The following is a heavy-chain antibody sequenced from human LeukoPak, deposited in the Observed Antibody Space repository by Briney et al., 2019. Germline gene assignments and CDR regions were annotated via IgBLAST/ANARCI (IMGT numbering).Heavy chain of an antibody. J-gene: IGHJ3*02. Sequence: SETLSLTCTVSGGSISSGGYSWSWIRQPPGKGLEWIGYIYHSGSTYYNPSLKSRVTISVDRSKNQFSLKLSSVTAADTAVYYCARGMGYYDSSGFDAFDIWGQGTMVTVSS. CDR2: IYHSGST. CDR1: GGSISSGGYS. D-gene: IGHD3-22*01. CDR3: ARGMGYYDSSGFDAFDI. V-gene: IGHV4-30-2*01.